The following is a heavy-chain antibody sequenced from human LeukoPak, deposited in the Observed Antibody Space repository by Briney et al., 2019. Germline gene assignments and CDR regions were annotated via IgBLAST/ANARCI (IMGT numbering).Heavy chain of an antibody. CDR2: ISGSGGST. CDR1: GFTFSSYA. J-gene: IGHJ4*02. CDR3: ATPSDYDSSGYYLFDY. D-gene: IGHD3-22*01. Sequence: GGSLRLSCAASGFTFSSYAMSWVRQAPGKGLEWVSAISGSGGSTYYADSVKGRFTISRDNSKNTLYLQMNSLRAEDTAVYYCATPSDYDSSGYYLFDYWGQGTLVTVSS. V-gene: IGHV3-23*01.